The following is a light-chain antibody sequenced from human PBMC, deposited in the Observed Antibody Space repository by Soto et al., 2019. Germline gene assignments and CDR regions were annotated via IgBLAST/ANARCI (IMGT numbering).Light chain of an antibody. V-gene: IGLV2-14*01. J-gene: IGLJ1*01. CDR3: SSYTRSHTYV. CDR2: EVT. Sequence: QSALTQPASVSGSPGQSITISCTGASSDVGGYNYVSWYQQHPGKAPKLMIYEVTNRSSGVSTRFSGSKSGNTASLTISGLQAEDEADYYCSSYTRSHTYVFGSGTKLTVL. CDR1: SSDVGGYNY.